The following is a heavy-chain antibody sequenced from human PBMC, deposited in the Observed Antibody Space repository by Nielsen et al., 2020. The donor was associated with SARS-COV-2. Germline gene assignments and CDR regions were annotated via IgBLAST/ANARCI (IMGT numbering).Heavy chain of an antibody. Sequence: GESLKISCAASGFTFSSYAMHWVRQAPGKGLEWVAVISYDGSNKYYADSVKGRFTISRDNSKNTLYLQMSSLRAEDTAVYYCARTGRGGSYYVYYYYYMDVWGKGTTVTVSS. CDR3: ARTGRGGSYYVYYYYYMDV. D-gene: IGHD1-26*01. J-gene: IGHJ6*03. CDR2: ISYDGSNK. V-gene: IGHV3-30-3*01. CDR1: GFTFSSYA.